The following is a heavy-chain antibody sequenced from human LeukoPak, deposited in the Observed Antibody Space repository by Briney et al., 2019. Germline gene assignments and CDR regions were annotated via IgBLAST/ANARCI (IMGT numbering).Heavy chain of an antibody. CDR1: GYTFTGYY. Sequence: ASVKVSCKASGYTFTGYYMHWVRQAPGQGLEWMGWINPNSGGTNYAQKFQGRVTMTRDTSISTAYVELSRLRSDDTAVYYCARDRGYDSSGYQYYFDYWGQGTLVTVSS. J-gene: IGHJ4*02. CDR2: INPNSGGT. CDR3: ARDRGYDSSGYQYYFDY. V-gene: IGHV1-2*02. D-gene: IGHD3-22*01.